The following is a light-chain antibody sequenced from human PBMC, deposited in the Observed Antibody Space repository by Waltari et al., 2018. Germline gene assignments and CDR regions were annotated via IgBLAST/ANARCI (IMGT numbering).Light chain of an antibody. Sequence: DIQLTQSPSFLSASVGDRVTITCRASQGTNNYLAWYQQKPGKAPNLLIYGTSTLQSGVPSRCSGSQSGTEFTLTISSLQPEDFATYYCQQFKSFLFTFGQGTRLDIK. CDR2: GTS. V-gene: IGKV1-9*01. CDR3: QQFKSFLFT. CDR1: QGTNNY. J-gene: IGKJ5*01.